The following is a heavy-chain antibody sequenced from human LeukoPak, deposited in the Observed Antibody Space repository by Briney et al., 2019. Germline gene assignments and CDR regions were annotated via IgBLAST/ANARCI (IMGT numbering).Heavy chain of an antibody. J-gene: IGHJ4*02. D-gene: IGHD6-19*01. Sequence: ASVKVSCKASGYTFTTYDINWVRQAPGQGLEWMGWINPNSGGTNYAQKFQGRVTMTRDTSISTAYMELSRLRSDDTAVYYCARDAVVAGTEVSFDYWGQGTLVTVSS. CDR3: ARDAVVAGTEVSFDY. CDR1: GYTFTTYD. CDR2: INPNSGGT. V-gene: IGHV1-2*02.